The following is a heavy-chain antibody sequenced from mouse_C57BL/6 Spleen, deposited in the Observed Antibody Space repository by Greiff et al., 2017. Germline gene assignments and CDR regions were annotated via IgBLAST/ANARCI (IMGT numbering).Heavy chain of an antibody. J-gene: IGHJ4*01. CDR2: IDPNSGGT. CDR3: ARPYGNYVNYAMDY. V-gene: IGHV1-72*01. D-gene: IGHD2-1*01. CDR1: GYTFTSYW. Sequence: QVQLKQSGAELVKPGASVKLSCKASGYTFTSYWMHWVKQRPGRGLEWIGRIDPNSGGTKYNEKFKSKATLTVDKPSSTAYMQLSSLTSEDSAVYYCARPYGNYVNYAMDYWGQGTSVTVSA.